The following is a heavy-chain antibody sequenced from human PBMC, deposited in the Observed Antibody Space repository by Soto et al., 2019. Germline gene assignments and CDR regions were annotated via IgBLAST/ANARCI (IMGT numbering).Heavy chain of an antibody. D-gene: IGHD3-22*01. CDR3: ARLGSYDSSGYYWFDP. CDR1: GYSFTSYW. V-gene: IGHV5-51*01. CDR2: IYPGDSDT. Sequence: GESLKISCKGSGYSFTSYWIGWVRQMPGKGLEWMGIIYPGDSDTRYSPSFQGQVTISADKSIITAYLQWSSLKASDTAMYYCARLGSYDSSGYYWFDPWGQGTLVTVSS. J-gene: IGHJ5*02.